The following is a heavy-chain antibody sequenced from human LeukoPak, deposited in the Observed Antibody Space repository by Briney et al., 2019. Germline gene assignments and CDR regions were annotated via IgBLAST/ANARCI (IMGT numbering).Heavy chain of an antibody. CDR1: GFTFSSYW. CDR3: ATIDSSSPRD. CDR2: IKQDGSDK. D-gene: IGHD6-13*01. Sequence: PGGSLRLSCAASGFTFSSYWMTWVCQPPGKGLEWVANIKQDGSDKYYVDSVKGRFTISGDNANNSLYLQMNSLRADDTAVYYCATIDSSSPRDWGQGTLVTVSS. J-gene: IGHJ4*02. V-gene: IGHV3-7*03.